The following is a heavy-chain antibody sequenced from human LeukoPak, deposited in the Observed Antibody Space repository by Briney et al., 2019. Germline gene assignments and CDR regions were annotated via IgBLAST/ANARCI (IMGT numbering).Heavy chain of an antibody. D-gene: IGHD3-3*01. J-gene: IGHJ6*03. V-gene: IGHV4-59*01. CDR3: ARGPPNYDFWSGIYYYHYYMDV. Sequence: SETLSLTCTVSGGSISSYYWSWIRQPPGKGLEWIGYIYYSGSTNYNPSLKSRVTISVDTSKNQFSLKLSSVTAADTAVYYCARGPPNYDFWSGIYYYHYYMDVWGKGTTVTVSS. CDR1: GGSISSYY. CDR2: IYYSGST.